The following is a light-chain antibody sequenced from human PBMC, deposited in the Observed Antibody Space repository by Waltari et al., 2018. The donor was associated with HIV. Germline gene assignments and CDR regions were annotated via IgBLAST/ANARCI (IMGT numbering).Light chain of an antibody. CDR1: SSNIGAGYD. CDR3: QSYDSSLSGYV. CDR2: GNN. J-gene: IGLJ1*01. Sequence: QSVLTQPPSVSGAPGQRGTISCTGSSSNIGAGYDVPWYQQLPGTAPKLLIYGNNKRPSGVPDRFSGSKSGTSASLAVTGLQAEDEADYYCQSYDSSLSGYVFGTGTKVTVL. V-gene: IGLV1-40*01.